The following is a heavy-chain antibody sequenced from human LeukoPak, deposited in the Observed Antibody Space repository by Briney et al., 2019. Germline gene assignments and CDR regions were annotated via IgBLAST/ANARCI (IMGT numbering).Heavy chain of an antibody. CDR3: ARARDYGGVTDY. J-gene: IGHJ4*02. D-gene: IGHD4-23*01. CDR1: GGSFSGYY. V-gene: IGHV4-34*01. Sequence: SETLSLTCAVYGGSFSGYYWSWIRQPPGKGLEWIGEINHSGSTNYNPSLKSRVTISVDTSKNQFSLKLSSVTAADTAVYYCARARDYGGVTDYWGQGTLVTVSS. CDR2: INHSGST.